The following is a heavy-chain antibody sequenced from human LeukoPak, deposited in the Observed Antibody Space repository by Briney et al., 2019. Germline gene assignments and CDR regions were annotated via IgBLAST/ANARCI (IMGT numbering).Heavy chain of an antibody. J-gene: IGHJ5*02. CDR3: ATQTYSSSWTVWLDP. D-gene: IGHD6-13*01. CDR2: IYYSGST. CDR1: GGSISSSSYY. Sequence: SETLSLTCTVSGGSISSSSYYWGWIRQPPGKGLEWIGSIYYSGSTYYNPSLKSRVTISVDTSKNQFSLKLSSVTAADTAVYYCATQTYSSSWTVWLDPWGQGTLVTVSS. V-gene: IGHV4-39*01.